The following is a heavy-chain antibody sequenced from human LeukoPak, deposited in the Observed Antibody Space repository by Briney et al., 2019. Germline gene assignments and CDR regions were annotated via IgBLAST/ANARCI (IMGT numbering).Heavy chain of an antibody. CDR1: GGSFSGYY. D-gene: IGHD2-21*01. CDR2: INHSGST. Sequence: SVTLSLTCAVYGGSFSGYYWSWIRQPPGKGLEWIGEINHSGSTNYNPSLKSRVSISVDTSNNQFSLRLSSVTASDAAVYYCVRERTMVGGADIWGQGTKVTVSS. J-gene: IGHJ3*02. CDR3: VRERTMVGGADI. V-gene: IGHV4-34*01.